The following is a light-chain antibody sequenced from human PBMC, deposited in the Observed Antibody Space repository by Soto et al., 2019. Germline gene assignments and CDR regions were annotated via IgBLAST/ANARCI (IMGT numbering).Light chain of an antibody. J-gene: IGKJ1*01. CDR2: DAS. CDR1: QSINIW. CDR3: QQYYSFPRT. V-gene: IGKV1-5*01. Sequence: DIQMTQSPSTLSASVGDRVTITCRASQSINIWLAWYQQKPGKAPKLLFYDASSLQSGVPSRFRGSTSGTEFTLTISSLQPDDFANYYCQQYYSFPRTFGQGTKVDIK.